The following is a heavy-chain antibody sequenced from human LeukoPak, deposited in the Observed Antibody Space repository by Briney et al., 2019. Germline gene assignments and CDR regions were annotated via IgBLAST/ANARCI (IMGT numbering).Heavy chain of an antibody. CDR2: ISGSGGTT. Sequence: GGSLRLSCAASGFTFSTYAMNWVRQAPGKGLDWVSGISGSGGTTYYADPVKGRFTISRDNSKNTLYLQMNSLRAEDTAVYYCANVRYFDWYYFDYWGQGALVTVSS. V-gene: IGHV3-23*01. D-gene: IGHD3-9*01. J-gene: IGHJ4*02. CDR3: ANVRYFDWYYFDY. CDR1: GFTFSTYA.